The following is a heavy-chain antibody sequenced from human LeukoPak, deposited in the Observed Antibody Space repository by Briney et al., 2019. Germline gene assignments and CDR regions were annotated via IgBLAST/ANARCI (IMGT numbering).Heavy chain of an antibody. Sequence: GESLKISCKGSGYRVSSYWIGCVRQMPGKGLEWMGIIYPGDSDTRYSPSFQGQVTISADKSISTAYLQWSSLKASDTAMYYCARPRTHDSSAYYHYWGQGTLVTVSS. J-gene: IGHJ4*02. CDR3: ARPRTHDSSAYYHY. V-gene: IGHV5-51*01. D-gene: IGHD3-22*01. CDR1: GYRVSSYW. CDR2: IYPGDSDT.